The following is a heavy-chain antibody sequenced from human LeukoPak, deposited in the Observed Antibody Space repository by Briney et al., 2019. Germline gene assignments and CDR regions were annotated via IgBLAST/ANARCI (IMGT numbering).Heavy chain of an antibody. CDR3: TTRKSI. D-gene: IGHD2-21*01. CDR2: IKNKTGGGTT. Sequence: PGGSLRLSCAASGFNFSSAWMTWVRQAPGKGLEWVGRIKNKTGGGTTDYAAPVKGRFTISRDDSANMLYLQMNSLKIEDTAVYYCTTRKSIWGQGTLVTVSS. V-gene: IGHV3-15*05. CDR1: GFNFSSAW. J-gene: IGHJ4*02.